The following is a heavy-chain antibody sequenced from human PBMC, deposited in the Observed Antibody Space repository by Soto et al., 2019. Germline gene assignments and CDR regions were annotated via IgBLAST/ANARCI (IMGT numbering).Heavy chain of an antibody. D-gene: IGHD4-17*01. V-gene: IGHV1-18*01. CDR3: ARAMTTVTTVYFDY. CDR2: ISAYNGNT. CDR1: GYTLTSYG. Sequence: GASVKVSCKASGYTLTSYGISWVRQAPGQGLEWMGWISAYNGNTNYAQKLQGRVTMTTDTSTSTAYMELRSLRSDDTAVYYCARAMTTVTTVYFDYWGQGTLVTVSS. J-gene: IGHJ4*02.